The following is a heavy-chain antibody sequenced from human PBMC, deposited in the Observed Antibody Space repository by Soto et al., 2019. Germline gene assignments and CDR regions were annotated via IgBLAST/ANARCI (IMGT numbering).Heavy chain of an antibody. CDR3: AREGGSYFDY. CDR1: GFTFSSYS. Sequence: GGSLRLSCAASGFTFSSYSMNWVRQAPGKGLEWVSSISSNSSYIYYADSVKGRFTISRDNAKNSLYLQMNSLRAEDSAVYYCAREGGSYFDYWGQGTLVTVSS. CDR2: ISSNSSYI. D-gene: IGHD1-26*01. V-gene: IGHV3-21*01. J-gene: IGHJ4*02.